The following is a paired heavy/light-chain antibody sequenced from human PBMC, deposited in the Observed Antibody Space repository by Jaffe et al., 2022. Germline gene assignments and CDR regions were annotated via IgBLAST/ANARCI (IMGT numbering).Light chain of an antibody. CDR3: QQYGGSPRT. V-gene: IGKV3-20*01. J-gene: IGKJ1*01. Sequence: EIVLTQSPGTLSLSPGERATLSCRASQSVGTNYLAWYQQKPGQAPRLLIYDAFTRATGVPDRFSGSGSGTDFTLTISRLEPEDFAVYYCQQYGGSPRTFGQGTKVEIK. CDR1: QSVGTNY. CDR2: DAF.
Heavy chain of an antibody. V-gene: IGHV3-23*01. J-gene: IGHJ4*02. CDR2: ITGNSATT. CDR1: GFAFSSPG. Sequence: EVQVLQSEGGLVQPGGSLRLSCVASGFAFSSPGMSWVRLAPGKGLEWVSAITGNSATTYYADFVKGRFTISRDNSKNTLYLQMNSLRAEDTAIYYCAKMSGYFDYWGQGTLVTVSS. CDR3: AKMSGYFDY.